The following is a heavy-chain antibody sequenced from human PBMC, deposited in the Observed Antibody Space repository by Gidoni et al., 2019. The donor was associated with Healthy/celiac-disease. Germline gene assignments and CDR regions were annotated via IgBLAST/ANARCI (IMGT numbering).Heavy chain of an antibody. CDR2: IYHSGST. Sequence: QVQLQASGPGLVKPSGTLSLTCAVSCGSISSSNCWSWVRQPPGKGLEWIGEIYHSGSTNYNPSLKSRVTISVYKSKNQFSLKLSSVTAADTAVYYCARVHMGGYFDYWGQGTLVTVSS. D-gene: IGHD1-26*01. J-gene: IGHJ4*02. CDR1: CGSISSSNC. CDR3: ARVHMGGYFDY. V-gene: IGHV4-4*02.